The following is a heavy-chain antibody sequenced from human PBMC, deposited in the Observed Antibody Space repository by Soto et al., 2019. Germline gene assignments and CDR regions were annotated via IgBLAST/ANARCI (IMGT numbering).Heavy chain of an antibody. CDR1: GFSVSGSY. V-gene: IGHV3-66*01. Sequence: DVQVVESGGGLVQPGGSLRLSCAVSGFSVSGSYMCWVRQAPGKGLEWVSGVYSGGNAYYADSVKGRFTISRDNSRNTVFLQMNSLRVEDTAVYYCARSKVYWGQGTLVTVSS. CDR3: ARSKVY. D-gene: IGHD4-4*01. J-gene: IGHJ4*02. CDR2: VYSGGNA.